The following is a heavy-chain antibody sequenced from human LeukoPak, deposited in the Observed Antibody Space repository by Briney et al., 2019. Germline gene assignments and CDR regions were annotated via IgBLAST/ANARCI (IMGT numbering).Heavy chain of an antibody. D-gene: IGHD6-6*01. V-gene: IGHV3-20*04. Sequence: PGGSLRLSCAASGFTFDDYGMSWVRQAPGKGLEWVSGINWNGGSTGYADSVKGRFTISKDNAKNSLYLQMNSLRAEDTAVYYCARDLKQLAHYFDYWGQGTLVTVSS. J-gene: IGHJ4*02. CDR2: INWNGGST. CDR3: ARDLKQLAHYFDY. CDR1: GFTFDDYG.